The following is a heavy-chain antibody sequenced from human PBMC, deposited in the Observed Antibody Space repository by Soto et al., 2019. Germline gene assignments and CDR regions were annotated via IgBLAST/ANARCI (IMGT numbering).Heavy chain of an antibody. CDR3: ARVAGGIAAAGTPYYFDY. D-gene: IGHD6-13*01. Sequence: ASVKVSCKASGYTFTSYGISWVRQAPGQGLEWMGWISAYNGNTNYAQKLQGRVTMTTDTSTSTAYMELRSLRSDDTAVYYCARVAGGIAAAGTPYYFDYWGQGTLVTASS. V-gene: IGHV1-18*01. CDR2: ISAYNGNT. CDR1: GYTFTSYG. J-gene: IGHJ4*02.